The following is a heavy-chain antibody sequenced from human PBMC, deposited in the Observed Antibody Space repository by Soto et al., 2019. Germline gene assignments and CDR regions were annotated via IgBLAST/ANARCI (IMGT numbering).Heavy chain of an antibody. Sequence: GASVKVSCKASGYTFTSYDINWVRQATGQGLEWMGWMNPNSGNTGYAQKLQGRVTMTTDTSTSTAYMELRSLRSDDTAVYYCAREEEWFDPWGQGTLVTVSS. J-gene: IGHJ5*02. V-gene: IGHV1-8*01. CDR2: MNPNSGNT. CDR1: GYTFTSYD. CDR3: AREEEWFDP.